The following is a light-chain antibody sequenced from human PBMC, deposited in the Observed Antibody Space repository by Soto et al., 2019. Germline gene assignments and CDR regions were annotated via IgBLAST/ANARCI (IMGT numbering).Light chain of an antibody. CDR2: DAS. CDR3: QQRSNWPRNT. J-gene: IGKJ2*01. Sequence: EIVLTQSPATLSLSPGERATLSCRASQSVTSYLAWYQQKPGQAPTLLIYDASNRATGIPARFSGSRSGTDLTLTISSLEPEDFAVYYCQQRSNWPRNTCSQGTKLEIK. V-gene: IGKV3-11*01. CDR1: QSVTSY.